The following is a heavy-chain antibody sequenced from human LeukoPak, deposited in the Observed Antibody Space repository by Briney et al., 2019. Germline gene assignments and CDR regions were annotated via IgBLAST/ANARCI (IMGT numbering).Heavy chain of an antibody. J-gene: IGHJ4*02. CDR1: GFTFSSYA. V-gene: IGHV3-23*01. CDR2: ITESGAYT. D-gene: IGHD3-10*01. Sequence: PGGSLRLSCAASGFTFSSYAMSWVRQAPGKGLEWVSSITESGAYTYYADPVKGRFTISRDNAKNTLYLQMNSLRAEDTAVYYCARSQTQGLAGGYWGQGTLVTVSS. CDR3: ARSQTQGLAGGY.